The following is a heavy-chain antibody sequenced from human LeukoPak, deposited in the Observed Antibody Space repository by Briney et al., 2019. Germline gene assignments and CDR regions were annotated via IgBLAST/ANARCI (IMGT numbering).Heavy chain of an antibody. Sequence: GASVKVTCKASGYTFTGYYMHWVRQAPGQGLEWMGWINPNSGGTNYAQKFQGRVTMTRDTSISTAYMELSRLRSDDTAVYYCARETVRPDDAFDIWGQGTMVTVSS. D-gene: IGHD1-14*01. CDR1: GYTFTGYY. V-gene: IGHV1-2*02. J-gene: IGHJ3*02. CDR3: ARETVRPDDAFDI. CDR2: INPNSGGT.